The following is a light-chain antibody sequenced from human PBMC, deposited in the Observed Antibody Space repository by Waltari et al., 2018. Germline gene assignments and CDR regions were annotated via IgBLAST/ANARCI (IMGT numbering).Light chain of an antibody. CDR1: KSVGTY. J-gene: IGKJ4*01. CDR3: HQRNTWPLLT. V-gene: IGKV3-11*01. Sequence: IVLTQSPATLTLSPGESATLTCRASKSVGTYLAWYQHKRGQAPRLLIYDASNRATGIPARFSGSGSGTDFTLTISSLEPEDFAIYYCHQRNTWPLLTFGGGTKVEIK. CDR2: DAS.